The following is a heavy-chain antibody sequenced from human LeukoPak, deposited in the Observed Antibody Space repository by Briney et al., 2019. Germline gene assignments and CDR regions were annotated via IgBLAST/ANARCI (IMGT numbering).Heavy chain of an antibody. CDR2: ISGSAHKI. CDR3: AGRVTGYSSGYVY. D-gene: IGHD5-18*01. V-gene: IGHV3-23*01. J-gene: IGHJ4*02. Sequence: PGGSLRLSPVASRITSCNYAVSWVRQTPEKRRDWVSVISGSAHKIRYADSVKGRFTISRDNSENIVYLQMNNLRAEDTAVYYCAGRVTGYSSGYVYWGQGTVVTVSS. CDR1: RITSCNYA.